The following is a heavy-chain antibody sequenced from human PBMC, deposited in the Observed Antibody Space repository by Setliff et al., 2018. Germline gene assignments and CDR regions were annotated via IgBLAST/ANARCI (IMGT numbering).Heavy chain of an antibody. V-gene: IGHV4-59*11. J-gene: IGHJ4*02. Sequence: PSETLSLTCTVSPGSISRHYWSWFRQAPGKGLEWIGYRHDNGERDYNPSLGSRVTISVDTSKNQFSLKLRSVTAADTAMYYCAKGGTYRYFDYWGQGTLVTVSS. CDR1: PGSISRHY. CDR2: RHDNGER. CDR3: AKGGTYRYFDY.